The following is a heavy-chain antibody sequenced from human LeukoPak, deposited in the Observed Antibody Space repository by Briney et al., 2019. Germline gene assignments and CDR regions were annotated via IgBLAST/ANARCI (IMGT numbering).Heavy chain of an antibody. CDR2: ISGSGGST. V-gene: IGHV3-23*01. Sequence: GGSLRLSCAASGFTFSSYAMSWVRQAPGKGLEWVSAISGSGGSTYYVDSVKGRFTISRDNAKKSLFLQMNSLRAEDTAVYYCARHGMTANYFDYWGQGTLVTVSS. J-gene: IGHJ4*02. D-gene: IGHD5-18*01. CDR3: ARHGMTANYFDY. CDR1: GFTFSSYA.